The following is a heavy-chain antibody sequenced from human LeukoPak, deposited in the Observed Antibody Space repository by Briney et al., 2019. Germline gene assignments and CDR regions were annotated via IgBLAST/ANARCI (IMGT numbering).Heavy chain of an antibody. Sequence: GGSLRLSCAASGFTVSSNYMSWVRQPPGKGREWFSVIYSGGSTYYADSVKGRFTISRDNSKNTMYLQMNSLRAEDTAVYYCAASAAGPNPYYYYYMDVWGKGTTVTISS. CDR3: AASAAGPNPYYYYYMDV. J-gene: IGHJ6*03. CDR2: IYSGGST. V-gene: IGHV3-66*01. D-gene: IGHD6-13*01. CDR1: GFTVSSNY.